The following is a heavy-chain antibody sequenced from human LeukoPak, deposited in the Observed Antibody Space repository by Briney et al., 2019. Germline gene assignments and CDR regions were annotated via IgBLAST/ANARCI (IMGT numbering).Heavy chain of an antibody. CDR3: ARRDGIAELDY. J-gene: IGHJ4*02. D-gene: IGHD5-24*01. CDR1: GYSISSGYY. CDR2: IYHNGST. V-gene: IGHV4-38-2*01. Sequence: SETLSLTCAVSGYSISSGYYWGWIRQPPGKGLEWIGSIYHNGSTYYNPSLKSRVTISVDTSKNQFSLKLSSVTAADTAVYYCARRDGIAELDYWGQGTLVTVSS.